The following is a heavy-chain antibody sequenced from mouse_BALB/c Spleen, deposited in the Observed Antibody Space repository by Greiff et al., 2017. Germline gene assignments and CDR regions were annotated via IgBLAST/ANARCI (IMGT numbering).Heavy chain of an antibody. Sequence: EVQLVESGGGLVKPGGSLKLSCAASGFTFSSYTMSWVRQTPEKGLEWVATISSGGSYIYYPDSVKGRFTISRDNTKNTLYLQMSSLKSEDTAMYYCTRDDDGNSLAYWGQGTLVTVSA. CDR3: TRDDDGNSLAY. J-gene: IGHJ3*01. CDR1: GFTFSSYT. CDR2: ISSGGSYI. V-gene: IGHV5-6-4*01. D-gene: IGHD2-1*01.